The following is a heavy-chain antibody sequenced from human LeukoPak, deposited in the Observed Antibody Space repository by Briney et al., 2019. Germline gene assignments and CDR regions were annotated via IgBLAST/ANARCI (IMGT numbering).Heavy chain of an antibody. V-gene: IGHV4-30-2*01. CDR3: ARGVQYYDYVWGSYRYYFDY. CDR2: IYHSGST. CDR1: GGSISSGGYS. Sequence: TSETLSLTCAVSGGSISSGGYSWSWIRQRPGKGLEWIGYIYHSGSTYYNPSLKSRVTISVDRSKNQFSLKLSSVTAADTAVYYCARGVQYYDYVWGSYRYYFDYWGQGTLVTVSS. D-gene: IGHD3-16*02. J-gene: IGHJ4*02.